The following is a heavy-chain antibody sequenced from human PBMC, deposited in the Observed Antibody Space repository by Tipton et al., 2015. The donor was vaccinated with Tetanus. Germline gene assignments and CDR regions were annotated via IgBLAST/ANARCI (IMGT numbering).Heavy chain of an antibody. J-gene: IGHJ4*02. CDR1: GGSFSTYI. Sequence: QSGAEVKKPGSSVKVSCKTSGGSFSTYITSWVRQAPGQGLEWMGGIIPIFGTITYARKFQGRVTITADKSTNTAYMELNSLRSEDTAVYYCARSRGGTRVYYAIAFWGQGTLVTVSS. D-gene: IGHD3-22*01. CDR2: IIPIFGTI. CDR3: ARSRGGTRVYYAIAF. V-gene: IGHV1-69*06.